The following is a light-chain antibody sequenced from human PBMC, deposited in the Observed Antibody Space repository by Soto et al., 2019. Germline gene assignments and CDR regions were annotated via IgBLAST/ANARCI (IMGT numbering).Light chain of an antibody. Sequence: EIVITQSPATLSVSPGERATLSCRASKSVSNNLAWYQKKPGQAPRLLIYGASTRATGIPARFSGSGSGTEFTLTISSLQSEDFAFYYCQQYNNWWTFGQGTRVDIK. CDR3: QQYNNWWT. CDR1: KSVSNN. CDR2: GAS. J-gene: IGKJ1*01. V-gene: IGKV3-15*01.